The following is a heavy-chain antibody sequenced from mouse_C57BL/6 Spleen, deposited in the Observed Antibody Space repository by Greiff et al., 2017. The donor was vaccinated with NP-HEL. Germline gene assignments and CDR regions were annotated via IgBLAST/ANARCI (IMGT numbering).Heavy chain of an antibody. CDR2: IDPSDSET. V-gene: IGHV1-52*01. CDR3: ARWGNYEVYFDY. Sequence: QVQLQQPGAELVRPGSSVKLSCKASGYTFTSYWMHWVKQRPIQGLEWIGNIDPSDSETHYNQKFKDKATLTVDKSSSTAYMQLSSLTSEDSAVYYCARWGNYEVYFDYWGQGTTLTVSS. J-gene: IGHJ2*01. D-gene: IGHD2-1*01. CDR1: GYTFTSYW.